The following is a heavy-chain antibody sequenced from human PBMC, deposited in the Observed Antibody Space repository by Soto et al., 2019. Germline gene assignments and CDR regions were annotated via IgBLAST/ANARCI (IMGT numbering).Heavy chain of an antibody. CDR1: GGSISSGGYF. J-gene: IGHJ3*02. Sequence: PSETLSLTCAVSGGSISSGGYFWSWIRQPPGKGLEWIGYFYHSGSTYYNPSLKSRVTISVDRSKNQFSLKLSSVTAADTAVYYCARTPDIWGQGTMVTVSS. V-gene: IGHV4-30-2*01. CDR3: ARTPDI. CDR2: FYHSGST.